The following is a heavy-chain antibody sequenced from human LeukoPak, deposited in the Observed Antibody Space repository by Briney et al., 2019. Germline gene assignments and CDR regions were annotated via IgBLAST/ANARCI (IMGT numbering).Heavy chain of an antibody. CDR3: ARWDEGDMGRAFDI. CDR1: GGSISSYY. CDR2: IYYSGST. J-gene: IGHJ3*02. V-gene: IGHV4-59*08. D-gene: IGHD3-10*01. Sequence: SETLSLTCTVSGGSISSYYWSWIRQPPGKGLEWIGYIYYSGSTNYNPFLKSRVTISVDTSKNQFSLKLSSVTAADTAVYYCARWDEGDMGRAFDIWGQGTMVTVSS.